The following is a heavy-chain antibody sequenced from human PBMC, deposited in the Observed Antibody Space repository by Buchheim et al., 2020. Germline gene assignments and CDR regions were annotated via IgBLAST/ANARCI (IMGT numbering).Heavy chain of an antibody. CDR2: IYPGDSDT. V-gene: IGHV5-51*01. J-gene: IGHJ6*02. Sequence: EVQLVQSGAEGKKPGESLKISCKGSGYSFTSYWIGWVRQMPGKGLEWMGIIYPGDSDTRYSPSFQGQVTISADKSISPAYLQWSSLKASDTAMYYCARSDTEVFYGSGSRIYYYGMDVWGQGTT. D-gene: IGHD3-10*01. CDR3: ARSDTEVFYGSGSRIYYYGMDV. CDR1: GYSFTSYW.